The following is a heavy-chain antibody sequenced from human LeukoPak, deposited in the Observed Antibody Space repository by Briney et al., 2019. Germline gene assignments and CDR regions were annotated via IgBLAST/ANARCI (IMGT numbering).Heavy chain of an antibody. J-gene: IGHJ5*02. CDR2: IYYSGCT. CDR1: GGSISGHY. Sequence: KSSETLSLTRSVSGGSISGHYWSCIRQPPGKGLEWIGNIYYSGCTNYNPSLKTRVTMSVDTSKNQFSLKLMSVTAADTAVYYCARRGESYGDNCLDPWGQGLLVTVSS. CDR3: ARRGESYGDNCLDP. V-gene: IGHV4-59*08. D-gene: IGHD1-26*01.